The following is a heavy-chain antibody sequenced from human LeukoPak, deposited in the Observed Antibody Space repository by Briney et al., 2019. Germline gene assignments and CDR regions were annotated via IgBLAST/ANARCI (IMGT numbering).Heavy chain of an antibody. V-gene: IGHV3-30*04. CDR1: GFTFSSYA. D-gene: IGHD6-19*01. Sequence: GGSLRLSCAASGFTFSSYAMHWVRQAPGKGLEWVAVISYDGSNKYYADSVKGRFTISRDNSKNTLYLQMNSLRAEDTAVYYCAKDHGAVAAILFDYWGQGTLVTVSS. CDR2: ISYDGSNK. J-gene: IGHJ4*02. CDR3: AKDHGAVAAILFDY.